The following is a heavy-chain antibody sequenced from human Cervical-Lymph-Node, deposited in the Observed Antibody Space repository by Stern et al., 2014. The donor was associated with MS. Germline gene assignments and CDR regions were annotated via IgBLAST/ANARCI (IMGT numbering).Heavy chain of an antibody. CDR3: TRAAGITASGSHFDY. CDR1: GFTGSSYS. J-gene: IGHJ4*02. Sequence: EVKLVESGGGLVKPGGSLRLSCAASGFTGSSYSMNWVRQAPGKGLEWVSSISNSGIYKYYADSVKGRFTISTDTDKNLLDLPMSILRAEDTAVYYFTRAAGITASGSHFDYWGQGILVTVSS. D-gene: IGHD6-19*01. V-gene: IGHV3-21*01. CDR2: ISNSGIYK.